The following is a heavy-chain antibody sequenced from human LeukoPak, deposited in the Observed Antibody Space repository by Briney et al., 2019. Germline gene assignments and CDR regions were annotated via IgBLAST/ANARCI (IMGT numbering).Heavy chain of an antibody. Sequence: GGSLRLSCAASGFTFNNYGMSWIRQAPGKGLEWVSGISGSGGSTYYADSVKGRFTISRDNSKNTLYLQMNSLRVEDTAVYYCAKLRFNDVDYWGQGTLVTVSS. J-gene: IGHJ4*02. CDR2: ISGSGGST. CDR1: GFTFNNYG. V-gene: IGHV3-23*01. D-gene: IGHD1-1*01. CDR3: AKLRFNDVDY.